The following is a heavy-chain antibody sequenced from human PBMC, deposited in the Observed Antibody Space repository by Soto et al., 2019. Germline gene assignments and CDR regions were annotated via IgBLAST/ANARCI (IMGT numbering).Heavy chain of an antibody. CDR1: GFTFSSYW. V-gene: IGHV3-74*01. Sequence: GSLRLSCAASGFTFSSYWMHWVRQAPGKGLVWVSRINSDGSSTSYADSVKGRFTISRDNAKNTLYLQMNSLRAEDTAVYYCARVGPLRYFDWLSYYYYYGMDVWGQGTTVTVSS. CDR3: ARVGPLRYFDWLSYYYYYGMDV. J-gene: IGHJ6*02. CDR2: INSDGSST. D-gene: IGHD3-9*01.